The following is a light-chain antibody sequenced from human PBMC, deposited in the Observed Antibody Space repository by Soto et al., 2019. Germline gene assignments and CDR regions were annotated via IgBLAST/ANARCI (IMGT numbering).Light chain of an antibody. CDR3: HLYNNWPRT. CDR2: GAS. Sequence: EVAVTQSPATLSVSPGERVTLSCRASQSISSNLAWYQQKPGRAPRLLMYGASTRATGIPARFSGSGSGTEFTLTISSLQSEDFAVYYCHLYNNWPRTLGRGTKVEIK. V-gene: IGKV3-15*01. CDR1: QSISSN. J-gene: IGKJ1*01.